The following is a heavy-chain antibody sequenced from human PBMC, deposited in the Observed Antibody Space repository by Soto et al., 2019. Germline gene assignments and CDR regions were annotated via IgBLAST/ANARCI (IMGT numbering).Heavy chain of an antibody. J-gene: IGHJ4*02. CDR1: GYTFINYY. D-gene: IGHD2-15*01. CDR3: ARDGDTTVEATAYGGIAY. CDR2: INPNGGST. Sequence: ASVKVSCKASGYTFINYYMHWVRQAPGRGLESVGAINPNGGSTAYAQSFQGRVTLTRDPSTSTVYMELTSLRSEDTALYYCARDGDTTVEATAYGGIAYWGQGTMVTVSS. V-gene: IGHV1-46*03.